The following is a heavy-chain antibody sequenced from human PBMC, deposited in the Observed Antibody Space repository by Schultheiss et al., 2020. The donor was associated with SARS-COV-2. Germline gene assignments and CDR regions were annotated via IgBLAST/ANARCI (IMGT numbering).Heavy chain of an antibody. J-gene: IGHJ4*02. Sequence: SETLSLTCAVSGYSISSGGYYWSWIRQHPGKGLEWIGYIYYSGSTYYNPSLKSRVTISVDTSKNQFSLKLSSVTAADTAVYYCARNNDYYDSSGYYYAYWGQGTLVTVSS. V-gene: IGHV4-31*11. CDR3: ARNNDYYDSSGYYYAY. CDR2: IYYSGST. CDR1: GYSISSGGYY. D-gene: IGHD3-22*01.